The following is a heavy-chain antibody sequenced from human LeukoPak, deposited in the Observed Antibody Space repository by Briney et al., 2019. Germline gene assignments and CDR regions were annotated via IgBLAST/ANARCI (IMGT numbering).Heavy chain of an antibody. CDR1: GFTFSSYA. D-gene: IGHD5-18*01. V-gene: IGHV3-23*01. J-gene: IGHJ4*02. Sequence: GGSLRLSCAASGFTFSSYAMSWVRQAPGKGLEWVSAISGSGGSTYYADSVKGRFTISRDNSKNTLYLQMNSLRAEDTAVYYCAKTGDKAMVRAYFDYWGQGTLVTVSS. CDR3: AKTGDKAMVRAYFDY. CDR2: ISGSGGST.